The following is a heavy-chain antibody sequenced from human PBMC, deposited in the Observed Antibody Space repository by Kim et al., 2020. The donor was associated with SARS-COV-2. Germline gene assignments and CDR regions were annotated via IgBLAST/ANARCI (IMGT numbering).Heavy chain of an antibody. D-gene: IGHD3-10*01. Sequence: GGSLRLSCAASGFTFSSYAMSWVRQAPGKGLEWVSAISGSGGSTYYADSVKGRFTISRDNSKNTLYLQMNSLRAEDTAVYYCAKMSQRFGELSRGVYFDYWGQGTLVTVSS. CDR3: AKMSQRFGELSRGVYFDY. V-gene: IGHV3-23*01. CDR1: GFTFSSYA. J-gene: IGHJ4*02. CDR2: ISGSGGST.